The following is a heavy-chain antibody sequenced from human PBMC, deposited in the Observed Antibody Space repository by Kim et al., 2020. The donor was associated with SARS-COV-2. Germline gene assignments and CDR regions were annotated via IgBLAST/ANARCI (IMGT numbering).Heavy chain of an antibody. CDR1: GFTFDDYA. CDR2: ISWNSGSI. V-gene: IGHV3-9*01. J-gene: IGHJ3*02. CDR3: AKDSRMGGAFDI. D-gene: IGHD3-16*01. Sequence: GGSLRLSCAASGFTFDDYAMHWVRQAPGKGLEWFSGISWNSGSIGYADSEKGGFTISRDNAKNSLYLQMNSLSAEAAALYYCAKDSRMGGAFDIWGQGTMVTVSS.